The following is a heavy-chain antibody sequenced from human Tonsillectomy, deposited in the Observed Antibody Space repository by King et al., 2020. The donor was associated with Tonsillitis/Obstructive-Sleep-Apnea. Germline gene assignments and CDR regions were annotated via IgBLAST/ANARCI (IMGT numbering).Heavy chain of an antibody. Sequence: VQLQQWGAGLLKPSETLSLTCAVYGGSFSGYYWSWIRQPPGKGLEWIGEIDHSGTTNYNPSLKSRVTISADTSKTQFSLKLRFETAADTAVYYCAREITTDAFDIWGQGTMVTVSS. D-gene: IGHD3-3*01. CDR1: GGSFSGYY. CDR2: IDHSGTT. J-gene: IGHJ3*02. CDR3: AREITTDAFDI. V-gene: IGHV4-34*01.